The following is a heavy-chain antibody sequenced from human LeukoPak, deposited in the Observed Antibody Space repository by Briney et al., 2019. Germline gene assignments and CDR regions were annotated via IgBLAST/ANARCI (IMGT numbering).Heavy chain of an antibody. CDR3: ARVQLADSTTLDY. CDR1: GFTFSDYY. V-gene: IGHV3-11*04. Sequence: GGSLRLSCAASGFTFSDYYMSWIRQAPGKGLEWLSYISGSDSTIYYADSVKGRFTISRDNAKNSLYLQMNSLRAEDTAVYYCARVQLADSTTLDYWGQGTLVTVSS. D-gene: IGHD2-2*01. J-gene: IGHJ4*02. CDR2: ISGSDSTI.